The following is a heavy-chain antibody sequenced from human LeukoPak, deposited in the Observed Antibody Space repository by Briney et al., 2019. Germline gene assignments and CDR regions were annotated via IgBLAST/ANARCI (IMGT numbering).Heavy chain of an antibody. CDR2: IYYSGSA. Sequence: SETLSLTCTVSGGSISSHYWSWIRQPPGKGQEWIGNIYYSGSANYNPSLKSRVTLSVDTSKNQFSLKLSSVTAADTAVYYCARYSPSTAYGMDVWGQGTTVTVSS. V-gene: IGHV4-59*11. D-gene: IGHD5-18*01. CDR3: ARYSPSTAYGMDV. J-gene: IGHJ6*02. CDR1: GGSISSHY.